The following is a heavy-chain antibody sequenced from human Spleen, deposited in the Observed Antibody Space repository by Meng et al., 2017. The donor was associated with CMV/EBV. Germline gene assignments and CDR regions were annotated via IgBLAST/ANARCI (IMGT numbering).Heavy chain of an antibody. CDR2: INHSGST. CDR3: ARGDRLLDV. CDR1: GESFSGYY. Sequence: LSLTCAVYGESFSGYYWSWIRQPPGKGLEWIGEINHSGSTNYNPSLKSRVTISVDTSKNQFSLKLSSVTAADTSVYYCARGDRLLDVWGQGTTVTVSS. J-gene: IGHJ6*02. V-gene: IGHV4-34*01.